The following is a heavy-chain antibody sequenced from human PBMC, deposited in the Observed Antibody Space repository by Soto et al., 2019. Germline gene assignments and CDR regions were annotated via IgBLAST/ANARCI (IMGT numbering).Heavy chain of an antibody. CDR3: ARRGGGDYPYYFDY. Sequence: SETLSLTCAVYGGSFSDYYWSWIRQPPGKGLEWIGEIIHSGRTNYNPSLKSRVTISEDTFKNQFSLKLNSVTAADTAVYYCARRGGGDYPYYFDYWDEGTLVTVSS. J-gene: IGHJ4*02. D-gene: IGHD2-21*01. CDR2: IIHSGRT. CDR1: GGSFSDYY. V-gene: IGHV4-34*12.